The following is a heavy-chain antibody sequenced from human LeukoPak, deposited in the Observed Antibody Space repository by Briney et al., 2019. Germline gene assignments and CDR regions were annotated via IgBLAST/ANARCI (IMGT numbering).Heavy chain of an antibody. D-gene: IGHD4-17*01. CDR3: ARDYGDHGEYFDY. V-gene: IGHV3-48*02. J-gene: IGHJ4*02. CDR1: GFTFSSYN. Sequence: PGGSLRLSCAASGFTFSSYNMNWVRQAPGKGLEWVSYTSRSGNTIYYADAVKGRFTISRDNAKNSVYLQMNSLRDEDTAVYYCARDYGDHGEYFDYWGQGTLVTVSS. CDR2: TSRSGNTI.